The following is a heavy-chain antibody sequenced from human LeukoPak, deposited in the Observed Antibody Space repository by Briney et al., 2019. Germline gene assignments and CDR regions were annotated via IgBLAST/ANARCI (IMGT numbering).Heavy chain of an antibody. J-gene: IGHJ4*02. CDR3: ARAAYGDYDDY. CDR1: GGSIGSGTYY. D-gene: IGHD4-17*01. Sequence: SETLSLTCTVSGGSIGSGTYYWSWIRQPAGKGLEWIGRIYTTGGTNYNPSLKSRVTISLDTSKNQFSLKLSSVTAADTAVYYCARAAYGDYDDYWGQGTLVTVSS. CDR2: IYTTGGT. V-gene: IGHV4-61*02.